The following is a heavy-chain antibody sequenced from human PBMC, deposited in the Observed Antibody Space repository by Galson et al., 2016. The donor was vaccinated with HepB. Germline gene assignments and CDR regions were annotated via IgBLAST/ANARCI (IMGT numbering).Heavy chain of an antibody. J-gene: IGHJ4*02. D-gene: IGHD6-13*01. V-gene: IGHV3-53*01. CDR2: IYFDGRT. Sequence: SLRLSCAASGFAISNNHMSWVRQAPGKGLDWVSIIYFDGRTSHADSVKGRFTISRGISKNTVYLQMSSLIAEDTAVYYCAAAAAANDIDYCGQGTQVTVSS. CDR1: GFAISNNH. CDR3: AAAAAANDIDY.